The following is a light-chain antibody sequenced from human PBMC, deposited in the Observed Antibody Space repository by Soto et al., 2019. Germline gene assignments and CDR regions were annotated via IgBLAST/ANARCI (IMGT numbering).Light chain of an antibody. Sequence: EIVIPRAPATLSVSPGERASLSCRASESVSSNLAWYQQKPGQGHRLILYGASTRATGIPARFSGSGSGTEFTLTISSLKSEDFAVDYCQQYKYWHPWTFGQGTKVDI. CDR2: GAS. V-gene: IGKV3-15*01. CDR3: QQYKYWHPWT. J-gene: IGKJ1*01. CDR1: ESVSSN.